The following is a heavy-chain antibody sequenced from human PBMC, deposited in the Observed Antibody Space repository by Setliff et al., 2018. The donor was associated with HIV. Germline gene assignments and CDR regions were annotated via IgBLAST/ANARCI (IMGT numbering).Heavy chain of an antibody. D-gene: IGHD3-9*01. CDR2: FDPEDDET. V-gene: IGHV1-24*01. CDR1: GYAFVTYA. CDR3: ATSGFYDILTGPTPGVFDI. Sequence: ASVKVSCKGSGYAFVTYAMHWVRQAPGEGLEWMGGFDPEDDETVYAEKFQGRVTMTEDTSTDTAYMALSSLRSEDTAMYYCATSGFYDILTGPTPGVFDIWGQGTMVTVSS. J-gene: IGHJ3*02.